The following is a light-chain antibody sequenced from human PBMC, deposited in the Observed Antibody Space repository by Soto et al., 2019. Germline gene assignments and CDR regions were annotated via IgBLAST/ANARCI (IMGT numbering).Light chain of an antibody. V-gene: IGKV1-9*01. CDR2: AAS. J-gene: IGKJ5*01. Sequence: SQLTKSPSSLSASVGDRVTITCRASQGISSYLAWYQQEPGKAPKLLIYAASTLQSGVPSRFSGSGSGTDFTLTISSLQPEDFATYYCQQLHGYPITFGPGPRLEIK. CDR1: QGISSY. CDR3: QQLHGYPIT.